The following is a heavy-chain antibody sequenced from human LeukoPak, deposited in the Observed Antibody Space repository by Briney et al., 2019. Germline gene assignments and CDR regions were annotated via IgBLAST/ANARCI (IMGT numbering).Heavy chain of an antibody. CDR3: ARDRGAYYDFWSGYYSPGWFDP. D-gene: IGHD3-3*01. CDR1: GYTFTSYD. V-gene: IGHV1-8*03. J-gene: IGHJ5*02. Sequence: ASVKVSCKASGYTFTSYDINWVRQATGQGLEWMGWMNRNSGNTGYAQKFQGRDTITRNTSISTAYMELSSLRSEDTAVYYCARDRGAYYDFWSGYYSPGWFDPWGQGTLVTVSS. CDR2: MNRNSGNT.